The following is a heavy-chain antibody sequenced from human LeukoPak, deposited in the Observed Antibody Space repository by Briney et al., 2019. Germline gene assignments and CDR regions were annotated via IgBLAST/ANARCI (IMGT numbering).Heavy chain of an antibody. D-gene: IGHD1-26*01. CDR2: SYYSGST. CDR3: ARALDRIVGATLIFDS. CDR1: GGSISSYY. Sequence: SETLSLTCTVSGGSISSYYWGWIRQPPGKGLEWIGSSYYSGSTYYNPSLKSRVTISVDTSKNQFSLKLSSVTAADTAVYYCARALDRIVGATLIFDSWGQGTLVTVSS. V-gene: IGHV4-39*07. J-gene: IGHJ4*02.